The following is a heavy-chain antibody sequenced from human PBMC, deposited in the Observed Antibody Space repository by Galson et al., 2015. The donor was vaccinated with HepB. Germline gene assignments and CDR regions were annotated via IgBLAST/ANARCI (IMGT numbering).Heavy chain of an antibody. CDR3: ARHQYSGSYWQSYWFDS. CDR2: IYPDDSDT. J-gene: IGHJ5*01. V-gene: IGHV5-51*01. D-gene: IGHD1-26*01. CDR1: GYRFTSYL. Sequence: QSGAEVKKAGESLKISCMGSGYRFTSYLIGWVRQMPGKGLEWMGIIYPDDSDTRYSPSFQGQVTISVDKSISTAYLQWRSLKASDTAMYYCARHQYSGSYWQSYWFDSWGQGTLVTVSS.